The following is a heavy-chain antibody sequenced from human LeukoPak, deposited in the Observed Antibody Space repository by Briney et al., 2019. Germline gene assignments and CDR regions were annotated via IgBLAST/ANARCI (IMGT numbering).Heavy chain of an antibody. J-gene: IGHJ4*02. CDR1: GNYW. D-gene: IGHD1-26*01. Sequence: PGGSLRLSCAASGNYWMHWVRQAPRKGLEWVSGISWNSGSIGYADSVKGRFTISRDNAKNSLYLQMNSLRAEDTALYYCAKEGISGSYYYFDYWGQGTLVTVSS. CDR3: AKEGISGSYYYFDY. V-gene: IGHV3-9*01. CDR2: ISWNSGSI.